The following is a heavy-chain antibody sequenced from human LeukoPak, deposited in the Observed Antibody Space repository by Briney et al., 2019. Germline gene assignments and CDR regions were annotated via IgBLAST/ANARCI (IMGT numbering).Heavy chain of an antibody. CDR1: GFTFDDYA. D-gene: IGHD2-2*01. Sequence: GGSLRLSCAASGFTFDDYAMHWVRQAPGKGLEWVAGINWNSGSIGYADSVKGRFTISRDNAKNSVYLQMNSLRAEDTALYYCSKGSVSSLYYCFMDVWGRGTTVTVSS. J-gene: IGHJ6*03. CDR2: INWNSGSI. V-gene: IGHV3-9*01. CDR3: SKGSVSSLYYCFMDV.